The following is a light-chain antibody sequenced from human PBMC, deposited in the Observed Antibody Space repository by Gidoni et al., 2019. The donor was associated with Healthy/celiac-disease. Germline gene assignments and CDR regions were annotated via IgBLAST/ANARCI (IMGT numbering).Light chain of an antibody. CDR2: AAS. CDR1: QSISSY. V-gene: IGKV1-39*01. J-gene: IGKJ5*01. Sequence: DSHMPQSPSSLSASVGDRVTITCRASQSISSYLNWYQQKPVKAPKLLIYAASSLQSGVPSRFSGSGSGTDFTLTISSLQPEDFATYYCQQSYSTPITVGQGTRLEIK. CDR3: QQSYSTPIT.